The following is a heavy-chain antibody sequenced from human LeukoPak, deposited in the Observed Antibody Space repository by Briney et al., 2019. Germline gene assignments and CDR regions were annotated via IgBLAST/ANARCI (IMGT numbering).Heavy chain of an antibody. J-gene: IGHJ3*02. CDR3: ARDDEAQSFDAFDI. V-gene: IGHV1-2*02. D-gene: IGHD3-10*01. CDR2: INPNSGGT. CDR1: GYTFTGYY. Sequence: ASVKVSCKASGYTFTGYYMHWVRQAPGQGLEWMGWINPNSGGTNYAQKFQGRVTMTRDTSISTAYMELSRLRSDDTAVYYCARDDEAQSFDAFDIWGQGTMVTVSS.